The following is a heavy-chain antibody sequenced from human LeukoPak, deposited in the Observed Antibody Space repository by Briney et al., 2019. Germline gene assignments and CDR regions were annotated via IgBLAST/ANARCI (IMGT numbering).Heavy chain of an antibody. CDR1: GFTFSSYG. CDR2: IRYDGSNK. V-gene: IGHV3-30*02. J-gene: IGHJ4*02. CDR3: ARDSRASIAARAFDY. D-gene: IGHD6-6*01. Sequence: PGGSLRLSCAASGFTFSSYGMHWVRQAPGKGLEWVAFIRYDGSNKYYADSVKGRFTISRDNSKNTLYLQMNSLRAEDTAVYYCARDSRASIAARAFDYWGQGTLVTVSS.